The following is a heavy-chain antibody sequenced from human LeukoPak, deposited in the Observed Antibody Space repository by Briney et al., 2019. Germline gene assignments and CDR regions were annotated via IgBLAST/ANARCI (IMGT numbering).Heavy chain of an antibody. CDR1: GGSFSGYY. Sequence: SETLSLTCAVYGGSFSGYYWSWIRQPPGKGLEWIGEINHSGNTNYNPSLKSRVTISVDTSKNQFSLKLSSVTAADTAVYYCARGATYYDYVWGSYRSSLFDYWGQGTLVTVSS. D-gene: IGHD3-16*02. CDR2: INHSGNT. CDR3: ARGATYYDYVWGSYRSSLFDY. J-gene: IGHJ4*02. V-gene: IGHV4-34*01.